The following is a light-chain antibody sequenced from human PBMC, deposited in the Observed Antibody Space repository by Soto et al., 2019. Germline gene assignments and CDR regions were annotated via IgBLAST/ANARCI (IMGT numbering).Light chain of an antibody. CDR1: QSISRS. CDR2: DAS. V-gene: IGKV3-15*01. J-gene: IGKJ2*01. Sequence: EIVLTQSPSILSASAGDRAPLSCRASQSISRSLAWYQQKPGQAPRLLISDASTRATGIPARFSGSGSGTEFTLTISSLQSEDFALYYCHQYNSWPPGTFGQGTKVDIK. CDR3: HQYNSWPPGT.